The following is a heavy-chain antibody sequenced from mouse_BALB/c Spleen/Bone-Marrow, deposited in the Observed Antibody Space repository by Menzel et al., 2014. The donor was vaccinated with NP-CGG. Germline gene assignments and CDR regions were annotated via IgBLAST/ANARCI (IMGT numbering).Heavy chain of an antibody. CDR1: GFTFTDYY. V-gene: IGHV7-3*02. Sequence: EVKLQESGGDSVQPGGSLRLSCATSGFTFTDYYMSWVRQPPGKALEWLGFIRNKANGYTTEYSASVEGRFTISRDNSQRILYLQMHTLRAEDSASYYCARDEDVGIFWYFDVLGARTTINVSS. CDR2: IRNKANGYTT. CDR3: ARDEDVGIFWYFDV. J-gene: IGHJ1*01.